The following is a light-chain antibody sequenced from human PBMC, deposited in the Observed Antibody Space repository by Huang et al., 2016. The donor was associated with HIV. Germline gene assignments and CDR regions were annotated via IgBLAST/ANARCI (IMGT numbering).Light chain of an antibody. CDR3: QQYNDWSAVT. CDR2: EAS. J-gene: IGKJ4*01. CDR1: QNIGGS. Sequence: EIVMTQSPATLSVSPGERATLSCRASQNIGGSLAWYQKTPGQAPRLLIYEASTRATGIPARFSGSESGTDFTLTISSLQSEDFAVYYCQQYNDWSAVTFGGGTKVEI. V-gene: IGKV3-15*01.